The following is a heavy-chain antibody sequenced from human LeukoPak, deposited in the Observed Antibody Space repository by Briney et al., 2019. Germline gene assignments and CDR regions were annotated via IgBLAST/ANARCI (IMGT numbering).Heavy chain of an antibody. Sequence: SETLSLTCTVSSYSISSGYYWGWIRLTPGKGLDLIGTIYHSGTTYYHPSLKSRVTISVDTSKNQFSLKLSSVTAADTAVYYCTAQYYSTGWYTIDYWGQGTLVTVSS. J-gene: IGHJ4*02. CDR2: IYHSGTT. D-gene: IGHD6-19*01. V-gene: IGHV4-38-2*02. CDR3: TAQYYSTGWYTIDY. CDR1: SYSISSGYY.